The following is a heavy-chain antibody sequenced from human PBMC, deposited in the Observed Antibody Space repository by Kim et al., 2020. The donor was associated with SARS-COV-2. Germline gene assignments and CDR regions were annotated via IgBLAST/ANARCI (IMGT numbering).Heavy chain of an antibody. J-gene: IGHJ2*01. V-gene: IGHV4-31*03. D-gene: IGHD2-15*01. CDR3: ARVDVCSGGSCYWYFDP. CDR1: GGSISSGGYY. Sequence: SETLSLTCTVSGGSISSGGYYWSWIRQHPGKGLEWIGYIYYSGSTYYNPSLKSRVTISVDTSKNQFSLKLISVTAADTAVYYCARVDVCSGGSCYWYFDPWGRGTLVTVTS. CDR2: IYYSGST.